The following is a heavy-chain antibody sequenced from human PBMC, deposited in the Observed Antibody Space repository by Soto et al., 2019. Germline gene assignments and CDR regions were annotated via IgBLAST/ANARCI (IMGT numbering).Heavy chain of an antibody. CDR3: PRCPSWLRYCSGGSCYFDP. D-gene: IGHD2-15*01. Sequence: QVQLVQSGAEVKKPGASVKVSCKASGYTFTSYGISWVRQAPGQGLEWMGWISAYNGNTNYAQKLQGRVTMTTDPSPSTAYMELRSLRSDDTAVYYCPRCPSWLRYCSGGSCYFDPWGQGTLVTVSS. V-gene: IGHV1-18*01. CDR1: GYTFTSYG. J-gene: IGHJ5*02. CDR2: ISAYNGNT.